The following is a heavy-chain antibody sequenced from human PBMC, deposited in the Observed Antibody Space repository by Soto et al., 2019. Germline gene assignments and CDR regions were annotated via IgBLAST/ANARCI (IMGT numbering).Heavy chain of an antibody. D-gene: IGHD2-8*01. V-gene: IGHV4-59*01. CDR3: ARAPMVLTRSYFDS. J-gene: IGHJ4*02. Sequence: SETLSLTCTVSDGSISNFYWSWIRQPPGKGLEWIGYISSSGNTNYNPSLKSRVSISVDTSKNQFSLNLTSVTAADTAVYFCARAPMVLTRSYFDSWGQGTPVTVSS. CDR2: ISSSGNT. CDR1: DGSISNFY.